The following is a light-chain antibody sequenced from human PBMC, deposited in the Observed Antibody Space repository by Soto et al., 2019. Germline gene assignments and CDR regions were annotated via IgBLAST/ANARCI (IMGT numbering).Light chain of an antibody. CDR2: EVT. V-gene: IGLV2-8*01. CDR3: SSYAASNNFYFV. CDR1: SSDVGGYNY. J-gene: IGLJ3*02. Sequence: QSVLTQPPSASGSPGQSVTISCTGTSSDVGGYNYVSWYQQYPGRAPKLMIYEVTKRPSGVPDRFSGSKSGNTASLTVSGLHAEDEADSYCSSYAASNNFYFVFGGGTKVTVL.